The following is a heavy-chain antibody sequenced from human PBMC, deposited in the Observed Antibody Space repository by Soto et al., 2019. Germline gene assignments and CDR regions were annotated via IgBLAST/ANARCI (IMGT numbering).Heavy chain of an antibody. Sequence: GSLILCCAASGFTVSSKYMNWVRQAPGKGLEWVSIIWSAGLTYYADSVRGRFTISRDISKNILFLQMNNLRAEDSAIYYCERELPPDLWGQGTLVTVSS. J-gene: IGHJ5*02. CDR3: ERELPPDL. CDR1: GFTVSSKY. CDR2: IWSAGLT. V-gene: IGHV3-53*01. D-gene: IGHD2-15*01.